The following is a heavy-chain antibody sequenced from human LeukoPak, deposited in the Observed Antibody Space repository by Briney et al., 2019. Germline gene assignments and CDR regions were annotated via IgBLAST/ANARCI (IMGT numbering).Heavy chain of an antibody. J-gene: IGHJ3*02. V-gene: IGHV4-30-4*08. CDR3: ARGVVGAPDAFDI. CDR2: IHYSGST. D-gene: IGHD1-26*01. CDR1: GGSITSGNYY. Sequence: SETLSLTCTVSGGSITSGNYYWSWIRQHPGNGLEWIGYIHYSGSTYYDPSLKSRVTISVDTSKNQFSLKLSSVTAADTAVYYCARGVVGAPDAFDIWGQGTMVTVSS.